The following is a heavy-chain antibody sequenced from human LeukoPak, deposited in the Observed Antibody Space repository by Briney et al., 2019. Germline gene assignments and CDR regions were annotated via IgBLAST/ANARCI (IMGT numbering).Heavy chain of an antibody. CDR1: GFTFSSYE. D-gene: IGHD3-10*02. CDR2: ISSSGSTI. J-gene: IGHJ6*04. Sequence: PGGSLRLSCAASGFTFSSYEMNWVRQAPGKGLEWVSYISSSGSTIYYPDSVKGRFTISRDNAKNSLYLQINSLRAEDTAVYYCAELGITMIGGVWGKGTTVTISS. CDR3: AELGITMIGGV. V-gene: IGHV3-48*03.